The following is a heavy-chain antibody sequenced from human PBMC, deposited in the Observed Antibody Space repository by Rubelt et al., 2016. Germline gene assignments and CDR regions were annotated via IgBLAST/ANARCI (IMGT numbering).Heavy chain of an antibody. CDR3: ATTQGNSSGWTFGY. V-gene: IGHV7-4-1*02. D-gene: IGHD6-19*01. J-gene: IGHJ4*02. CDR2: INTNTGNP. CDR1: GYTFTGYY. Sequence: QVQLVQSGAEVKKPGASVKVSCKASGYTFTGYYMHWVRQAPGQGLEWMGWINTNTGNPTYAQGFTGRFVFPLDTSVSTAYLQISSLKAEDTAVYYCATTQGNSSGWTFGYWGQGTLVTVSS.